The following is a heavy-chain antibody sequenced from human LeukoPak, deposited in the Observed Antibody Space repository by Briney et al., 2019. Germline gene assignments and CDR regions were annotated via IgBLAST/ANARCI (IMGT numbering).Heavy chain of an antibody. CDR3: ARIPRPIYDSSGYDSNWFDP. D-gene: IGHD3-22*01. CDR2: IYYSGST. J-gene: IGHJ5*02. V-gene: IGHV4-61*01. Sequence: SETLSLTCTVSGGSVSSGSYYWSWIRQPPGKGLEWIGYIYYSGSTNYNPSLKSRVTISVDTSKNQFSLKLSSVTAVDTAVYYCARIPRPIYDSSGYDSNWFDPWGQGTLVTVSS. CDR1: GGSVSSGSYY.